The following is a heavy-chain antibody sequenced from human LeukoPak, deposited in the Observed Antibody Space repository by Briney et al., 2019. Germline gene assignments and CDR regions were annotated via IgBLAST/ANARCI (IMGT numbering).Heavy chain of an antibody. CDR2: ISGSGGST. CDR1: GFTFSSYA. CDR3: AKGRPFLEWLFTNFDY. Sequence: GGSLRLSCAASGFTFSSYAMSWVRQAPGKGLEWVSAISGSGGSTYYADSVKGRFTISRDNSKNTLYLQMNSLRAEDTAVYCCAKGRPFLEWLFTNFDYWGQGTLVTVSS. J-gene: IGHJ4*02. D-gene: IGHD3-3*01. V-gene: IGHV3-23*01.